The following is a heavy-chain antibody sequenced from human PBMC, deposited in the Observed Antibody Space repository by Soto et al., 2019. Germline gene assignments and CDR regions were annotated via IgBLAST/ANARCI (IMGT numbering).Heavy chain of an antibody. Sequence: QVQLVESGGGVVQPGRSLRLSCAASGFTFSSYSMHWVRQAPGKGLEWVAVIWYDGSNKYYADSVKGRFTISRDNSKNTLYLQMNSLRAEDTAVYYCARVYSGYDYFDYWGQGTLVTVSS. V-gene: IGHV3-33*01. D-gene: IGHD5-12*01. CDR2: IWYDGSNK. J-gene: IGHJ4*02. CDR1: GFTFSSYS. CDR3: ARVYSGYDYFDY.